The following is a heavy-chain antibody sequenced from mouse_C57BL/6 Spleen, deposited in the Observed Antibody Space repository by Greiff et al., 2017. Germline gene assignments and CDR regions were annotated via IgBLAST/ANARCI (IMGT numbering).Heavy chain of an antibody. CDR1: GFAFSSYW. D-gene: IGHD1-1*01. CDR2: IYPGDGDT. V-gene: IGHV1-80*01. Sequence: VQLQQSGAELVKPGASVKISCTASGFAFSSYWMNWVKQRPGKGLEWIGQIYPGDGDTNYNGKFKGKATLTADKSSSTAYMQISSLTSEDSAVYFCARHYGSSYDFDYWGQGTTLTVSS. J-gene: IGHJ2*01. CDR3: ARHYGSSYDFDY.